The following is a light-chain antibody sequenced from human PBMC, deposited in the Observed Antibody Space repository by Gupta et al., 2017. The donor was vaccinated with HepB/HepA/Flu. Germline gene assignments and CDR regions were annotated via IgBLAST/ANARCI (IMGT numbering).Light chain of an antibody. CDR3: QQSNNTRS. Sequence: DIQMTQPPSSLPASVGDRVTISCRASQTISNYLNWYQQKPGKAPKVLIYAASNLQSAVPSRFSGSASRTDFTLTINRLPPEDVGTYYCQQSNNTRSFGQGTKVEI. CDR2: AAS. CDR1: QTISNY. J-gene: IGKJ1*01. V-gene: IGKV1-39*01.